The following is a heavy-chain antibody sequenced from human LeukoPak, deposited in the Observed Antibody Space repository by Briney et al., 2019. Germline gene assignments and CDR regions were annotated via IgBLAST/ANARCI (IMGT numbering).Heavy chain of an antibody. CDR1: GFTFSSYE. CDR3: AKGPLLASAIGTFDY. CDR2: ISSSGSTI. V-gene: IGHV3-48*03. Sequence: GGSLRLSCAASGFTFSSYEMNWVRQAPGKGLEWVSYISSSGSTIDYADSVKGRFTISRDNAKNSLYLQMNNLRAEDTAVYYCAKGPLLASAIGTFDYWGHGTLVTVSS. D-gene: IGHD2-15*01. J-gene: IGHJ4*01.